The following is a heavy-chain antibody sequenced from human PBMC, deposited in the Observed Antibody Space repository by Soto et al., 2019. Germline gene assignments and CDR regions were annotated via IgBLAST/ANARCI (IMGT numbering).Heavy chain of an antibody. CDR3: ATLDRSSSYFGFDY. Sequence: GESLKISCKASGYIFTNYWIAWVRQLPGKGLEWMGIIYPGDSDTKYSPSFQGQVTISADRSISTAYLQWSSLKASDTAMYYCATLDRSSSYFGFDYWGQGTVVTVSS. CDR2: IYPGDSDT. D-gene: IGHD6-13*01. CDR1: GYIFTNYW. J-gene: IGHJ4*02. V-gene: IGHV5-51*01.